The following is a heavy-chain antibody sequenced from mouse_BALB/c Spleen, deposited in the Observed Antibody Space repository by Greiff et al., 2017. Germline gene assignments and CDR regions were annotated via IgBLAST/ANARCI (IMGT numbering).Heavy chain of an antibody. CDR3: ARAYGSSYAMDY. J-gene: IGHJ4*01. V-gene: IGHV5-17*02. D-gene: IGHD1-1*01. CDR1: GFTFSSFG. Sequence: EVKLVESGGGLVQPGGSRKLSCAASGFTFSSFGMHWVRQAPEKGLEWVAYISSGSSTIYYADTVKGRFTISRDNPKNTLFLQMTSLRSEDTAMYYCARAYGSSYAMDYWGQGTSVTVSS. CDR2: ISSGSSTI.